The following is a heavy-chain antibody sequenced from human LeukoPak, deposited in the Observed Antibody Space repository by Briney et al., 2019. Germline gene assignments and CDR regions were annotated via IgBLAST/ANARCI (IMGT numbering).Heavy chain of an antibody. Sequence: SVKVSCKASGGTFRSYAISWVRQAPGQGLEWMGGIIPIFGTANYAQKFQGRVTITADKSTSTAYMELSSLRSEDTAVYYCARVGGVTMVRGVIIDYYMDVWGKGTTVTVSS. CDR1: GGTFRSYA. V-gene: IGHV1-69*06. CDR2: IIPIFGTA. CDR3: ARVGGVTMVRGVIIDYYMDV. D-gene: IGHD3-10*01. J-gene: IGHJ6*03.